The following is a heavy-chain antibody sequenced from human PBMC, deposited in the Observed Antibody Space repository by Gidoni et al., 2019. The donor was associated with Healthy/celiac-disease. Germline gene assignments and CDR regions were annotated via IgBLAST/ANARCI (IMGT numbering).Heavy chain of an antibody. J-gene: IGHJ4*02. CDR1: GFTFISYG. V-gene: IGHV3-30*18. D-gene: IGHD1-26*01. Sequence: QVQLVESGGGVVQPGRSLRLSCAASGFTFISYGMHWVRQAPGKGLEGVAVISYDGSNKYYADSVKGRFTISRDNSKNTLYLQMNSRRAEDTAVYYCAKDRLEWELQVLGPFDYWGQGTLVTVSS. CDR3: AKDRLEWELQVLGPFDY. CDR2: ISYDGSNK.